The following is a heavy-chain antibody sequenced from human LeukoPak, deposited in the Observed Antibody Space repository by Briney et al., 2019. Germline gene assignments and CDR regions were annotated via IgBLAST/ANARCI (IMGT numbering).Heavy chain of an antibody. Sequence: GGSLRLSCAASGFTFSRYAMSWVRQAPGKGVEGVSAISGSGGSTYYADSVKGRFTISRDNSKNTLYLQMNSLRAEDTAVYYCAKDRTTMIVGARFDYWGQGTLVTVSS. CDR3: AKDRTTMIVGARFDY. CDR2: ISGSGGST. J-gene: IGHJ4*02. CDR1: GFTFSRYA. D-gene: IGHD3-22*01. V-gene: IGHV3-23*01.